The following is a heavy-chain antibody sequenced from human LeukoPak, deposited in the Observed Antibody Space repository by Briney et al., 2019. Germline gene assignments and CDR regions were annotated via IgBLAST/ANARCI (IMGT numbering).Heavy chain of an antibody. V-gene: IGHV4-59*13. D-gene: IGHD3-10*01. CDR3: ARAPPRGGWFDP. CDR2: IHYTGSTTYN. J-gene: IGHJ5*02. CDR1: GGSITTYY. Sequence: SETLSLTCTVSGGSITTYYWNWIRQAPGKGLEWIGYIHYTGSTTYNNYHPSLKSRVTISLDTSKNQFSLKLSSVTPADTAVYFCARAPPRGGWFDPWGQGTLVTVSS.